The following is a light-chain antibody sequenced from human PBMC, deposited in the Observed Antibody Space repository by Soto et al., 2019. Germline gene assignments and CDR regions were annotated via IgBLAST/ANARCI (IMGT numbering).Light chain of an antibody. CDR3: QQYNNWPPIT. J-gene: IGKJ5*01. Sequence: EIVMTQFPATLYVSPGERATLSCRASQSVSSNLAWYQQKPGQAPRLLIYGASTRATSIPTRVSGSGSGTDFTLTISSLQSEDFAVYYCQQYNNWPPITFGQGTRLEIK. CDR2: GAS. V-gene: IGKV3-15*01. CDR1: QSVSSN.